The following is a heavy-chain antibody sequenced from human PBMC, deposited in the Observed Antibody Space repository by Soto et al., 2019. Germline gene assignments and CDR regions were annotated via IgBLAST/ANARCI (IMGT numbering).Heavy chain of an antibody. V-gene: IGHV1-18*01. CDR3: ARVWFGENWFDP. Sequence: GASGKVSCKGSGYTLTRYGIHWGRLVSGQGLEWMGWISAYNVNTNYAQKLQGRVTMTTDTSTSTAYMELRSLRSDDTAVYYCARVWFGENWFDPWGQGTLVTVSS. D-gene: IGHD3-10*01. J-gene: IGHJ5*02. CDR2: ISAYNVNT. CDR1: GYTLTRYG.